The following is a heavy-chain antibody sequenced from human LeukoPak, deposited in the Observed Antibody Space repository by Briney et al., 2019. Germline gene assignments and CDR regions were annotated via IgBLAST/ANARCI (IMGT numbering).Heavy chain of an antibody. V-gene: IGHV3-48*02. J-gene: IGHJ4*02. CDR1: GISFRGDG. CDR3: AREWDS. CDR2: ISSTSTSI. Sequence: GGPLRLPCTAAGISFRGDGMKRLGEAVSMELEWVSHISSTSTSIHYADSVKGRFTISRDNAKNSLYLQMNSLRDDDTAVYYCAREWDSWGQGTLVTVSS.